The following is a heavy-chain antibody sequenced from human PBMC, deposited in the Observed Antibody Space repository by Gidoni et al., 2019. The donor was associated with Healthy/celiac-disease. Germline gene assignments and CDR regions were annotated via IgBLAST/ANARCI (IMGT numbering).Heavy chain of an antibody. CDR2: ITHTGST. V-gene: IGHV4-34*01. Sequence: VQLQQWGAGLLKPSETLSLPCAMSGPSFSGYYWGWIRPSPGRGLEWIAEITHTGSTNSKPSLRSRVTISVDASKNQFSLQLRSVTAADTAGYYCARGRYHDSSGFPYWGQGTLVTVSS. CDR3: ARGRYHDSSGFPY. J-gene: IGHJ4*02. CDR1: GPSFSGYY. D-gene: IGHD3-22*01.